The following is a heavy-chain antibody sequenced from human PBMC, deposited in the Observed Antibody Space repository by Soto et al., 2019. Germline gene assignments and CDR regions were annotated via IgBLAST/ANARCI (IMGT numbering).Heavy chain of an antibody. V-gene: IGHV3-33*01. J-gene: IGHJ6*02. CDR2: IWYDGSNK. CDR1: GFTFSSYG. D-gene: IGHD6-13*01. CDR3: AREPGYSSSWYFYYYGMDV. Sequence: GGSLRLSCAASGFTFSSYGMHWVRQAPGKGLEWVAVIWYDGSNKYYADSVKGRFTISRDNSKNTLYLQMNSLRAEDTAVYYCAREPGYSSSWYFYYYGMDVWGQGTTVTVSS.